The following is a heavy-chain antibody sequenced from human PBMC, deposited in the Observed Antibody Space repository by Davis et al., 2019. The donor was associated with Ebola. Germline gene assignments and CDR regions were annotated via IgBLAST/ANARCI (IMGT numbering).Heavy chain of an antibody. CDR2: IYYSGST. Sequence: PSETLSLTCTVSGGSISSYYWSWIRQPPGKGLEWIGYIYYSGSTNYNPSLKSRVTISVDTSKNQFSLKLSSVTAADTAVYYCARGGDPDHPDYWGQGTLVTVSS. V-gene: IGHV4-59*01. J-gene: IGHJ4*02. CDR1: GGSISSYY. CDR3: ARGGDPDHPDY. D-gene: IGHD4-17*01.